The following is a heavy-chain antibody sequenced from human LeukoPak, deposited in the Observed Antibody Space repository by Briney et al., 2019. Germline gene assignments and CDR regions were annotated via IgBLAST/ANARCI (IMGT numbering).Heavy chain of an antibody. D-gene: IGHD2-15*01. CDR2: ISAYNGNT. Sequence: GASVKVSCKASGYTFTSYGISWVRQAPGQGLDGMGWISAYNGNTNYAQKLQGRVTMTTDTSTSTAYMELRSLRSDDAAVYYRARDSRINWFDPWGQGTLVTVSS. J-gene: IGHJ5*02. CDR1: GYTFTSYG. CDR3: ARDSRINWFDP. V-gene: IGHV1-18*01.